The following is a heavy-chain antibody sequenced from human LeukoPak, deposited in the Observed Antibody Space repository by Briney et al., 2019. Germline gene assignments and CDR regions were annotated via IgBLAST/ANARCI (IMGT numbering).Heavy chain of an antibody. D-gene: IGHD5-18*01. CDR1: GFTFSSYA. Sequence: GGSLRLSCAASGFTFSSYAMSWVRQAPGKGLEWVSAISGSGGSTYYADSVKGRFTISRDNSKNTLYLQMNSLRAEDTAVYYCAKAMPDTAMVRYYYYYMDVWGKGTTVTVSS. CDR2: ISGSGGST. V-gene: IGHV3-23*01. CDR3: AKAMPDTAMVRYYYYYMDV. J-gene: IGHJ6*03.